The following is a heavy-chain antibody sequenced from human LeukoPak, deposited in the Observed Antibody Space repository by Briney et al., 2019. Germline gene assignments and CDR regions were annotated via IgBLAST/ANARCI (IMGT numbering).Heavy chain of an antibody. J-gene: IGHJ3*02. V-gene: IGHV1-8*03. CDR2: MNPNSGNT. D-gene: IGHD1-26*01. Sequence: GASVKVSCKASGYTFTSYDINWVRQATGQGLEWMGWMNPNSGNTGYAQKFQGRVTITRNTSISTAYMELRSLRSDDTAAYYCARDLPRREWGDAFGIWGQGTMVTVSS. CDR1: GYTFTSYD. CDR3: ARDLPRREWGDAFGI.